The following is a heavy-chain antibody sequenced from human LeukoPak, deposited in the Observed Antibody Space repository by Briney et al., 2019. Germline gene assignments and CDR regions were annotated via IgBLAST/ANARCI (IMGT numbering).Heavy chain of an antibody. D-gene: IGHD6-13*01. CDR2: INPNSGGT. V-gene: IGHV1-2*02. CDR3: ARTSGIAAAGTILDY. Sequence: ASVKVSCKASGYTFTGYYMHWVRQAPGQGLEWMGWINPNSGGTNYAQKFQGRVTMTRDTSISTAYMELSSLRSEDTAVYYCARTSGIAAAGTILDYWGQGTLVTVSS. J-gene: IGHJ4*02. CDR1: GYTFTGYY.